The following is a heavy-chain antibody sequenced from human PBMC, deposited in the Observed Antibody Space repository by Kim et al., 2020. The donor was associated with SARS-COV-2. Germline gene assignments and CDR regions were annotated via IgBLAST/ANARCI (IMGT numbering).Heavy chain of an antibody. D-gene: IGHD6-19*01. Sequence: YATQVQGRVTITADESKNTAYMELSSLRSEDTAVYYCARDSDYYYYYGMDVWGQGTTVTVSS. V-gene: IGHV1-69*01. J-gene: IGHJ6*02. CDR3: ARDSDYYYYYGMDV.